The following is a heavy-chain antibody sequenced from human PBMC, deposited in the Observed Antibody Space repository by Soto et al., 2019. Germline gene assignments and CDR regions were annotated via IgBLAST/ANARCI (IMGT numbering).Heavy chain of an antibody. J-gene: IGHJ3*02. Sequence: EVQVVESGGGLVQPGGSLRLSCAASGFTFTNYWMHWVRQVPGDGLVWVSRIDNHGDGTSYADLVKGRFTISRDNAKSTLYLQRKRLRVEDAAIYSCGTVFEKWGQGIMVPVSS. CDR3: GTVFEK. CDR1: GFTFTNYW. V-gene: IGHV3-74*01. CDR2: IDNHGDGT.